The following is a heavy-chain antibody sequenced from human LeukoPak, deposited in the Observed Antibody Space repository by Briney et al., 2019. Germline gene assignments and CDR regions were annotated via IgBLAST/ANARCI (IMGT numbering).Heavy chain of an antibody. CDR1: GGSISSYY. CDR3: ARSYGSGSYSYYFDY. Sequence: SETLSLTCTVSGGSISSYYWSWIRQPPGKGLEWIGYIYHSGSTYYNPSLKSRVTISVDRSKNQFSLKLSSVTAADTAVYYCARSYGSGSYSYYFDYWGQGTLVTVSS. D-gene: IGHD3-10*01. V-gene: IGHV4-59*12. CDR2: IYHSGST. J-gene: IGHJ4*02.